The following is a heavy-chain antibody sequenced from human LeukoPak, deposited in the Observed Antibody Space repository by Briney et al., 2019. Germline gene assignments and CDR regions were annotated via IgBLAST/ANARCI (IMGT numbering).Heavy chain of an antibody. J-gene: IGHJ3*02. CDR3: AKGLRSGYDLDAFDI. D-gene: IGHD5-12*01. CDR2: FSGSGGST. Sequence: TGGSLRLSCAASGLNVSSKYMSWVRQAPGKGLEWVSAFSGSGGSTYYADSVKGRFTISRDNSKNTLYLQMNSLRAEDTAVYYCAKGLRSGYDLDAFDIWGQGTMVTVSS. V-gene: IGHV3-23*01. CDR1: GLNVSSKY.